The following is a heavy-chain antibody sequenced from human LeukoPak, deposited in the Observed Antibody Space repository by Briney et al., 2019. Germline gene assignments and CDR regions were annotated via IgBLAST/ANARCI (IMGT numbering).Heavy chain of an antibody. Sequence: GASVKVSCKASGCTFTGYYMHWVRQAPGQGLEWMGWINPNSGGTNHAQKFQGRVTMTRDTSISTAYMELSRLRSDDTAVYYCARAAYIVVVPAAIRDNWFDPWGQGTLVTVSS. J-gene: IGHJ5*02. V-gene: IGHV1-2*02. CDR3: ARAAYIVVVPAAIRDNWFDP. D-gene: IGHD2-2*01. CDR2: INPNSGGT. CDR1: GCTFTGYY.